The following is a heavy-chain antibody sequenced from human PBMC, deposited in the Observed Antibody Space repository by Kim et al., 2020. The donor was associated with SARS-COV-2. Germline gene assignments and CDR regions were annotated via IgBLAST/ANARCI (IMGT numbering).Heavy chain of an antibody. D-gene: IGHD6-13*01. CDR2: ISSSSSYI. CDR3: ASPPYSSSWADYYYYGMDV. V-gene: IGHV3-21*01. J-gene: IGHJ6*02. Sequence: GGSLRLSCAASGFTFSSYSMNWVRQAPGKGLEWVSSISSSSSYIYYADSVKDRFTISRDNAKNSLYLQMNSLRAEDTAVYYCASPPYSSSWADYYYYGMDVWGQGTTVTVSS. CDR1: GFTFSSYS.